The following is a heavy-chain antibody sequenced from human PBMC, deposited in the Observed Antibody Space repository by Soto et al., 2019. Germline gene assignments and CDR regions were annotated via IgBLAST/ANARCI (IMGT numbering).Heavy chain of an antibody. CDR1: GFSFSTYS. Sequence: EVQLVESGGGLVMPGGSLRLSCIASGFSFSTYSMNWVRQAPGKGLELVSSIRRSGDYTYYADSLKGRFTISRDNAKNPLSLQMISLRAEDTAVSYCARSTSLGGMDVWGQGTTVTVSS. D-gene: IGHD1-1*01. CDR2: IRRSGDYT. V-gene: IGHV3-21*01. CDR3: ARSTSLGGMDV. J-gene: IGHJ6*02.